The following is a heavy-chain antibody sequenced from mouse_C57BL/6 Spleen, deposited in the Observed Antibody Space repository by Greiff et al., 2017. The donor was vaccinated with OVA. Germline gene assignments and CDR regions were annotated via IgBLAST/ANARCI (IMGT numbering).Heavy chain of an antibody. CDR3: ARIYYCGSGGFAY. J-gene: IGHJ3*01. V-gene: IGHV1-50*01. CDR2: LDPSDSYT. Sequence: VQLQQPGAELVKPGASVKLSCKASGYTFTSYWLQWVKQRPGQGLEWIGELDPSDSYTNYNQKFKGKATLTVDTSSSTAYMQLSSQTSEDSAVYYCARIYYCGSGGFAYWGQGTLVTVSA. D-gene: IGHD1-1*01. CDR1: GYTFTSYW.